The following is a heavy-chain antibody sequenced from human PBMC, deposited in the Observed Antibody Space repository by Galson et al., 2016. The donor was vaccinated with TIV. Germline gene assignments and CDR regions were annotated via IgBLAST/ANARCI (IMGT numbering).Heavy chain of an antibody. V-gene: IGHV3-20*04. D-gene: IGHD2-21*02. CDR3: AREVASGGACYYFDN. J-gene: IGHJ4*02. Sequence: SLRLSCAASGFTFDDYGVSWVRQAPGKGLEWVSSINWNGGSTGYADSVKGRFTISRDNAKNSLYLQMNSLRAEDTALYYCAREVASGGACYYFDNWGQGTLVTVSS. CDR2: INWNGGST. CDR1: GFTFDDYG.